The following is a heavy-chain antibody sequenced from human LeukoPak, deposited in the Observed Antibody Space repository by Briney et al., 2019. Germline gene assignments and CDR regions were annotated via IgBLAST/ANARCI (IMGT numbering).Heavy chain of an antibody. V-gene: IGHV3-53*01. J-gene: IGHJ4*02. CDR2: IYSGGST. CDR1: GFAFSSST. Sequence: GGSLRLSCGASGFAFSSSTMSWVRQAPGKGLEWVSVIYSGGSTYYADSVKGRFTISRDNSKNTLYLQMNSLRAEDTAVYYCARGRITMVRGVIREYYFDYWGQGTLVTVSS. CDR3: ARGRITMVRGVIREYYFDY. D-gene: IGHD3-10*01.